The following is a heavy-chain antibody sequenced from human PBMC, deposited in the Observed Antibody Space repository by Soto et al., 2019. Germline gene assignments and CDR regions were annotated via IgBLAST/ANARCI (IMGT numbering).Heavy chain of an antibody. J-gene: IGHJ4*02. CDR2: ISAYNGNT. CDR1: GYTFTSYG. CDR3: AGDRHVLEAKGGWFDY. D-gene: IGHD5-12*01. Sequence: QVQLVQSGAEVKKPGASVKVSCKASGYTFTSYGISWVRQAPGQGLEWMGWISAYNGNTNYAQKLQGRVTMTTDTSTSRAYMELRGLGSGDTAGYYCAGDRHVLEAKGGWFDYWGQGTLVTVSS. V-gene: IGHV1-18*04.